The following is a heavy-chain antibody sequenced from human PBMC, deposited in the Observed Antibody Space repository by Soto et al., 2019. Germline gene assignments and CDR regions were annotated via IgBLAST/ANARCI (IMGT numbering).Heavy chain of an antibody. V-gene: IGHV3-23*01. D-gene: IGHD1-26*01. CDR3: AKDSYSGSYFNYFDY. Sequence: PGGSLRLSCAASGFTFSSYAMSWVRQAPGKGLEWVSAISGSGGSTYYADSVKGRFTISRDNSKNTLYLQMNSLRAEDTAVYHCAKDSYSGSYFNYFDYWGQGTLVTVSS. CDR2: ISGSGGST. J-gene: IGHJ4*02. CDR1: GFTFSSYA.